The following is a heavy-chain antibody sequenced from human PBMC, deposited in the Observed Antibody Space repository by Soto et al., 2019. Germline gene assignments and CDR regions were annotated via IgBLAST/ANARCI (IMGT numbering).Heavy chain of an antibody. J-gene: IGHJ6*02. Sequence: GGSLRLSCTASGFTFADYEMNWFRQAPGKGLEWVSFIRSKDYGGAAHYAASVEDRFIISRDDSKSVSYLQMNSLRTEDTAVYYCARNSRVGESLPLNYYAMDVWGQGTTVTVSS. CDR2: IRSKDYGGAA. CDR1: GFTFADYE. V-gene: IGHV3-49*03. CDR3: ARNSRVGESLPLNYYAMDV. D-gene: IGHD3-10*01.